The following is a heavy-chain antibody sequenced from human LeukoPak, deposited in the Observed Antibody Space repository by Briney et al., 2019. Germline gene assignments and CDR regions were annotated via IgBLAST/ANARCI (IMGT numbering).Heavy chain of an antibody. CDR1: GFTFEDYA. CDR2: ISWNSGSI. V-gene: IGHV3-9*01. Sequence: QSGGSLRLSCAASGFTFEDYAMHWVRQAPGKGLEWVSGISWNSGSIGYADSVKGRFTISRDNAKNSLYLQMNSLRAEDTALYYCAKDSDQYYYGSGSYYDYWGQGTLVTVSS. D-gene: IGHD3-10*01. J-gene: IGHJ4*02. CDR3: AKDSDQYYYGSGSYYDY.